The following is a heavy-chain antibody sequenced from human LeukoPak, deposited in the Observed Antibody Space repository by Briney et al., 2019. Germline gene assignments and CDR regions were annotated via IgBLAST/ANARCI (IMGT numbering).Heavy chain of an antibody. CDR3: ARTPYCSSTSCSDKNYYYYYMDV. CDR2: IYTSGST. J-gene: IGHJ6*03. Sequence: PSQTLSLTCTVSGGSISSGSYYWSWIRQPAGKGLEWIGRIYTSGSTNYNPSLKSRVTISVDTSKNQFSLKLSSVTAADTAVYYCARTPYCSSTSCSDKNYYYYYMDVWGKGTTVTVSS. V-gene: IGHV4-61*02. D-gene: IGHD2-2*01. CDR1: GGSISSGSYY.